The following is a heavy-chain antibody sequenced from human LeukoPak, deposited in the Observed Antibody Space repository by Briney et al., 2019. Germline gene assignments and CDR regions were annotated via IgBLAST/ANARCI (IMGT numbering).Heavy chain of an antibody. Sequence: GGSLRLSCGASGFTFSSYAMSWVRQAPGKGLEWVSAVSDSGGNTYYADSVKGRFTISRDNSKNTLYLQMYSLRAEDTAVYYCVKEVRGYWSFDLWGRGTLVTVSS. J-gene: IGHJ2*01. D-gene: IGHD3-10*01. CDR1: GFTFSSYA. CDR3: VKEVRGYWSFDL. CDR2: VSDSGGNT. V-gene: IGHV3-23*01.